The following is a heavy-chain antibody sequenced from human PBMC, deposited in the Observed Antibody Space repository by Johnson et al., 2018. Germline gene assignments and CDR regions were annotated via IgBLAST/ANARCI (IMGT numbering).Heavy chain of an antibody. CDR3: TRGWASRYNALDI. Sequence: VQLVESGGGLVKPGRSLRLSCTASGFTFGDYAMSWFRQAPGKGLEWVGFIRSKAYGGTTEYAASVKGRFTISRDDSKRIAYLQMNSLKTEETAVYYCTRGWASRYNALDIWGQGTMVTVSS. CDR1: GFTFGDYA. CDR2: IRSKAYGGTT. D-gene: IGHD1-14*01. J-gene: IGHJ3*02. V-gene: IGHV3-49*05.